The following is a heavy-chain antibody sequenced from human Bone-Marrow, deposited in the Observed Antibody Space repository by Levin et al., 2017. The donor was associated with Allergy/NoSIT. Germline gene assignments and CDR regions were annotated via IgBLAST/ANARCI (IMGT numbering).Heavy chain of an antibody. CDR1: GFTFSSHG. Sequence: GGSLRLSCEASGFTFSSHGMHWVRQVPDKGLEWLAVIWYDGSKADYRDSVKGRFTISRDNRKNTLYLQMNSLRVEDTAVYYCASDRAWGTNPFDFWGHGTLVTVSS. CDR2: IWYDGSKA. D-gene: IGHD3-16*01. J-gene: IGHJ4*01. CDR3: ASDRAWGTNPFDF. V-gene: IGHV3-33*01.